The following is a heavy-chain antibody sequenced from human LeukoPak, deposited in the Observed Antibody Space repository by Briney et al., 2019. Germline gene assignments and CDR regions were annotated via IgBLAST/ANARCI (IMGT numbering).Heavy chain of an antibody. CDR3: ARGVRAGGYPYFDA. V-gene: IGHV4-59*01. Sequence: SETLSLTCIVSGGSISSYYWSWIRQPPGKGLEWIAYIYNSGSTNYNPSLRSRVTISVDTSKNQFSLKLTSVTAADTAVYFCARGVRAGGYPYFDAWGQGTLVSVSS. CDR2: IYNSGST. D-gene: IGHD5-12*01. J-gene: IGHJ4*02. CDR1: GGSISSYY.